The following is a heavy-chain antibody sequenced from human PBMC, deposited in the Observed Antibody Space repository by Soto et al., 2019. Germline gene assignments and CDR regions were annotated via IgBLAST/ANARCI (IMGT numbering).Heavy chain of an antibody. V-gene: IGHV3-48*03. J-gene: IGHJ6*02. CDR2: ISSSGSTI. Sequence: GGSLRLSCAASGFTFSSYEMNWVRQAPGKGLEWVSYISSSGSTIYYADSVKGRFTISRDNAKNSLYLQRNSLRAEDTAVYYCASRFYSNSYYYYYGMDVWGQGTTVTVSS. D-gene: IGHD4-4*01. CDR1: GFTFSSYE. CDR3: ASRFYSNSYYYYYGMDV.